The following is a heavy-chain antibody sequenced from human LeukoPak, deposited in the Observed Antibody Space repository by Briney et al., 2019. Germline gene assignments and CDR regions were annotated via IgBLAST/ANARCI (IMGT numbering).Heavy chain of an antibody. Sequence: SETLSLTCTVSGVSISSYYWSWIRQPPGKGLKWIGYIYYSGSTNYNPSLKSRVTISVDTSKNQFSLKLSSVTAADTAVYYCASAVDYGGNTYYFDYWGQGTLVTVSS. D-gene: IGHD4-23*01. V-gene: IGHV4-59*01. CDR1: GVSISSYY. CDR2: IYYSGST. CDR3: ASAVDYGGNTYYFDY. J-gene: IGHJ4*02.